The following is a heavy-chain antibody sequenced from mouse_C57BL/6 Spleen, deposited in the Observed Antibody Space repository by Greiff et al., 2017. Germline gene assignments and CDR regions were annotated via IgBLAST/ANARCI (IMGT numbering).Heavy chain of an antibody. J-gene: IGHJ2*01. V-gene: IGHV1-52*01. Sequence: QVQLQQPGAELVRPGSSVKLSCKASGYTFPSYWMHWVKQRPIQGLEWIGNIDPSDSETYYNQKFKDKATLTVDKSSSTAYMQLSSPTSEDSAVYYCARDPFDYWGQGTTLTVSS. CDR2: IDPSDSET. CDR1: GYTFPSYW. CDR3: ARDPFDY.